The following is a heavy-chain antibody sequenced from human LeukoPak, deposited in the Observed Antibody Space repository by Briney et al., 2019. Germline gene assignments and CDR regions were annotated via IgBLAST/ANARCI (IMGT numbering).Heavy chain of an antibody. CDR2: IYPGDSDT. CDR3: ARSRGVEMATTYFDY. J-gene: IGHJ4*02. D-gene: IGHD5-12*01. Sequence: GESLKISCKGSGYSFTSYWIGWVRQMPGKGLEWMGIIYPGDSDTRYSPSFQGQVTISADKSISTAYLQWSSLKASDTAMYYCARSRGVEMATTYFDYWGQGTLVTVSP. V-gene: IGHV5-51*01. CDR1: GYSFTSYW.